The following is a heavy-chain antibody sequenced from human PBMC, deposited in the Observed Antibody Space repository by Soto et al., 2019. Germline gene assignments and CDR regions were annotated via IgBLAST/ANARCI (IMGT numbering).Heavy chain of an antibody. D-gene: IGHD6-6*01. CDR3: ARQATGSSSGWFDP. Sequence: LSLTCTVSGGSINSISYYWGWSRQPPGRGREWIGSIYYSVSTYYNPSLKSRVTISVDTSKNQFSLKLSSVTAADTAVYYCARQATGSSSGWFDPWGQGTLVTVS. J-gene: IGHJ5*02. V-gene: IGHV4-39*01. CDR2: IYYSVST. CDR1: GGSINSISYY.